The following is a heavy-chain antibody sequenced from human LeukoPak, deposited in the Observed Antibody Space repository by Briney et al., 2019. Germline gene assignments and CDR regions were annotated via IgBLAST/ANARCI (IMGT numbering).Heavy chain of an antibody. Sequence: SETLSLTCSVSDDSITMYYWTWIRQPPGKGLEWIGYVDHTGTTNFNPSLNGRVSISRDTTKNLFSLRLRSVTAADTAVYFRARGRVSSSTWYSTYYYYFYMDVWGKGTTVTVSS. D-gene: IGHD1-1*01. CDR3: ARGRVSSSTWYSTYYYYFYMDV. CDR1: DDSITMYY. CDR2: VDHTGTT. V-gene: IGHV4-59*01. J-gene: IGHJ6*03.